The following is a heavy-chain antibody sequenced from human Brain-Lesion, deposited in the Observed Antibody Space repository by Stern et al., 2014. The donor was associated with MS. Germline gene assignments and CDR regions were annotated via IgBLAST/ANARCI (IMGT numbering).Heavy chain of an antibody. CDR2: IFNSGTT. J-gene: IGHJ6*02. CDR3: ARGRVVPGFQYYATDV. Sequence: QVQLQESGPGLVKPSQTLSLSCTVSGGSISSGGSYWTWIRQPAGKGLEWIGRIFNSGTTSYNPSQKSRVTISIATSKNQFSLRLNSRTAADTAVYYCARGRVVPGFQYYATDVWGQGTTVIVSS. V-gene: IGHV4-61*02. CDR1: GGSISSGGSY. D-gene: IGHD2-2*01.